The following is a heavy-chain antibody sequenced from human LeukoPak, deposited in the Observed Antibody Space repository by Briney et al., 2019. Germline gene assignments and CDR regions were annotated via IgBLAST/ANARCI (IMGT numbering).Heavy chain of an antibody. V-gene: IGHV1-2*02. CDR3: ASGSHPSPYSPRYYYYMDV. Sequence: ASVKVSCKASGYTFTGYYMHWVRQAPGQGLEWMGWINPNSGGTNYAQKFQGRVTMTRDTSISTAYMELSRLRSDDTAVYYCASGSHPSPYSPRYYYYMDVWGKGTTVTVSS. CDR1: GYTFTGYY. D-gene: IGHD4-11*01. J-gene: IGHJ6*03. CDR2: INPNSGGT.